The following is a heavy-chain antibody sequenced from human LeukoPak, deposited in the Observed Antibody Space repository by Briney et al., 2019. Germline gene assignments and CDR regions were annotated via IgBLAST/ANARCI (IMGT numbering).Heavy chain of an antibody. V-gene: IGHV4-34*01. CDR3: AKGHVLLWFGELFPPGHYGMDV. Sequence: SETLSLTCAVYGGSFSGYYWSWIRQPPGQGLEWSGEINHSGSTNYNQSLKSRVTISVDTSKNQLSLKLSSVTAADTAVYYCAKGHVLLWFGELFPPGHYGMDVWGKGTTVTVSS. CDR1: GGSFSGYY. D-gene: IGHD3-10*01. CDR2: INHSGST. J-gene: IGHJ6*04.